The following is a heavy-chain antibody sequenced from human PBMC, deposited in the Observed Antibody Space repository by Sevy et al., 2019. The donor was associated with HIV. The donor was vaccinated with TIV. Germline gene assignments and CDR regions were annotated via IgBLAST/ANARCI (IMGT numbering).Heavy chain of an antibody. CDR2: INPNSGGT. CDR1: GYTFTGYY. D-gene: IGHD1-26*01. CDR3: ARDKVVGATNDWFDP. J-gene: IGHJ5*02. V-gene: IGHV1-2*02. Sequence: ASVKVSCKASGYTFTGYYIHWVRQAPGQGLEWMGWINPNSGGTNYAQKFQGRVTMTRDTSISTAYMELSRLRSDDTAVYYCARDKVVGATNDWFDPWGQGTLVTVSS.